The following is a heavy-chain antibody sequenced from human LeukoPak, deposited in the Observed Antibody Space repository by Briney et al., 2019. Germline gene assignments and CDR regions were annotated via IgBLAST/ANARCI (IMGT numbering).Heavy chain of an antibody. D-gene: IGHD3-22*01. CDR3: ARDLYRIVVVPHYFDY. CDR2: ISGSGGST. V-gene: IGHV3-23*01. CDR1: GFTFSSYG. Sequence: GGSLRLSCAASGFTFSSYGMSWVRQAPGKGLEGVSAISGSGGSTYYEDSVKGGLTISRDNSKNTLYLQMNSLRAEDTAVYYCARDLYRIVVVPHYFDYWGQGTLVTVSS. J-gene: IGHJ4*02.